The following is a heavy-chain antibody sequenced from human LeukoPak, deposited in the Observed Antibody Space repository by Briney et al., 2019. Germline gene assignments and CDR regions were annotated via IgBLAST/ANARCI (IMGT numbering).Heavy chain of an antibody. CDR3: AKDRGWELRILDY. V-gene: IGHV3-30*14. CDR1: GFTFSSYA. J-gene: IGHJ4*02. CDR2: ISYDGSNK. Sequence: GGSLRLACAASGFTFSSYAMHWVRQAPGKGLEWVAVISYDGSNKYYADSVKGRFTISRDNYKNTLYLQMNRLRAEDTAVYYCAKDRGWELRILDYWGQGTLVTVSS. D-gene: IGHD1-26*01.